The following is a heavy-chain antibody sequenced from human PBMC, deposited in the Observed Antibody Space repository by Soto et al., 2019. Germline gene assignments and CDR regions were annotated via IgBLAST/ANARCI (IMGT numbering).Heavy chain of an antibody. Sequence: EVQLLESGGGLVQPGGSLRLSCAASGFTFSSYAMSWVRQAPGKGLEWVSAISGSGGSTYYADSVKGRFTISRDNSKNTLYLQMNSLRAEDTAVYYCANPHRRFSDIVVVPAALDYWGQGTLVTVSS. CDR1: GFTFSSYA. D-gene: IGHD2-2*01. CDR3: ANPHRRFSDIVVVPAALDY. CDR2: ISGSGGST. V-gene: IGHV3-23*01. J-gene: IGHJ4*02.